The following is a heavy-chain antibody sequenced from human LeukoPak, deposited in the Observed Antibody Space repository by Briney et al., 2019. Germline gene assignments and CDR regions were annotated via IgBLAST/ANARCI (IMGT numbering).Heavy chain of an antibody. J-gene: IGHJ4*02. CDR3: AKGLPYYYDSSGYFSTAYYFDY. V-gene: IGHV3-11*04. CDR1: GFTFSDYY. Sequence: GGSLRLSCAASGFTFSDYYMSWIRQAPGKGLEWVSYISSSGSTIYHADSVKGRFTISRDNAKNSLYLQMNSLRAEDTAVYYCAKGLPYYYDSSGYFSTAYYFDYWGQGTLVTVSS. CDR2: ISSSGSTI. D-gene: IGHD3-22*01.